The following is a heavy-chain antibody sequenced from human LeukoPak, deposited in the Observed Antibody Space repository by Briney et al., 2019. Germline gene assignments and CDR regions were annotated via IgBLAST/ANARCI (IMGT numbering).Heavy chain of an antibody. CDR2: INPNSGGT. CDR1: GYTFTGYY. Sequence: GASVKVSCKASGYTFTGYYMHWVRQAPGHGLEWMGWINPNSGGTNYAQKFQGRVTMTRDTSISTAYMELSRLRSDDTAVYYCARLDTATAGFNYWGQGTLVTVSS. CDR3: ARLDTATAGFNY. V-gene: IGHV1-2*02. J-gene: IGHJ4*02. D-gene: IGHD5-18*01.